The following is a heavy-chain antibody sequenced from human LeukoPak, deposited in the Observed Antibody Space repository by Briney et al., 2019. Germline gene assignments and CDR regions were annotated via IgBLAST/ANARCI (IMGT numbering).Heavy chain of an antibody. V-gene: IGHV3-23*01. Sequence: PGGSLRLSCVASGLSFSSFAMTWVRQAPGKGLEWVSEITGGGGANHADSVKGRFTISRDNSKNTMSVQMDDLRAEDTAVYYCTRYNDDHFDYWGQGTLVTVSS. CDR3: TRYNDDHFDY. CDR1: GLSFSSFA. D-gene: IGHD3-3*01. CDR2: ITGGGGA. J-gene: IGHJ4*02.